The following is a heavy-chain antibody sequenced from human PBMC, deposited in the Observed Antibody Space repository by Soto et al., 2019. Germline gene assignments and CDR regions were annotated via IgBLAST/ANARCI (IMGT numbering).Heavy chain of an antibody. V-gene: IGHV4-61*05. D-gene: IGHD2-2*01. CDR2: IYYSGST. CDR3: ARVPDY. Sequence: SETLSLTCTVSGGSISSSSYYWSWIRQPPGKGLEWIGYIYYSGSTNYNPSLKSRVTISIDRSKNQFSLKLSSVTAADTAVYYSARVPDYWGQGILVTVSS. CDR1: GGSISSSSYY. J-gene: IGHJ4*02.